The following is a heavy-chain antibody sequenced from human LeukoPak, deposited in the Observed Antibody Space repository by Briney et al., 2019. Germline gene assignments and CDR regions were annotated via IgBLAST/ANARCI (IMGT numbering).Heavy chain of an antibody. CDR3: TRGRFPAVVRGVDGAFES. CDR2: ISAYNGNT. J-gene: IGHJ3*02. Sequence: ASVKVSCKASGYTFTSYGISWVRQAPGQGVEWRGWISAYNGNTNYAQKLQGRLTITADESTSTAYMEMTSLRPDDTAVYYCTRGRFPAVVRGVDGAFESWGQGTMVTVS. V-gene: IGHV1-18*01. D-gene: IGHD3-10*01. CDR1: GYTFTSYG.